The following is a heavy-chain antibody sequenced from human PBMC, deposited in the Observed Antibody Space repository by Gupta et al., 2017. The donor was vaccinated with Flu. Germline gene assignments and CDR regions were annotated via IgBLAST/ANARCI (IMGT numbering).Heavy chain of an antibody. J-gene: IGHJ6*02. CDR3: AKDFRTGWSYYYGMDV. D-gene: IGHD3-3*01. V-gene: IGHV3-9*01. Sequence: PGKGLEWVSGISWNSGSIGYADSVKGRFTISRDNAKNSLYLQMNSLRAEDTALYYCAKDFRTGWSYYYGMDVWGQGTTVTVSS. CDR2: ISWNSGSI.